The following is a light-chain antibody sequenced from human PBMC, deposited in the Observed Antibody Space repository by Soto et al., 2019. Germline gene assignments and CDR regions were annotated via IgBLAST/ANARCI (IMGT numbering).Light chain of an antibody. CDR3: QQYNTYSWT. J-gene: IGKJ1*01. CDR2: EAS. Sequence: EIVLTQSPGTLSLSPGERATLSCRASQRITDRYLAWYQQKPGQAPRLLIYEASTRATGISARFSGSGSGTEFTLTISSLQPDDFATYSCQQYNTYSWTFGQGTKVDIK. V-gene: IGKV3-20*01. CDR1: QRITDRY.